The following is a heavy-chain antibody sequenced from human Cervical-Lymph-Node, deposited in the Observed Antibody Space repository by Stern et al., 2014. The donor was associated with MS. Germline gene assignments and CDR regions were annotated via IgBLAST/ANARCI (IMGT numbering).Heavy chain of an antibody. V-gene: IGHV1-69*01. CDR1: GGTFSSYA. Sequence: VQLVESEAEVKKPGSSGKVSCKASGGTFSSYAISWVRQAPGQGLEWMGGIIPIFGTANYAQKFQGRVTITADESTSTAYMELSSLRSEDTAVYYCARAYDYGGNSAYYYYGMDVWGQGTTVTVSS. CDR2: IIPIFGTA. J-gene: IGHJ6*02. D-gene: IGHD4-23*01. CDR3: ARAYDYGGNSAYYYYGMDV.